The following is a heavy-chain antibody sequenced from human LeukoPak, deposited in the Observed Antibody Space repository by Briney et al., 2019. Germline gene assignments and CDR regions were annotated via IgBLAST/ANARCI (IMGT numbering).Heavy chain of an antibody. CDR2: IYYSGST. J-gene: IGHJ3*02. V-gene: IGHV4-39*07. Sequence: SETLPLTCTVSGGSISTSSYYWGWIRQPPGKGLEWIGTIYYSGSTYYNPSLKSRVTISVDTSKNQFSLKLSSVTAADTAVYYCASGVTSDAFHIWAQGTMVTVSS. CDR1: GGSISTSSYY. D-gene: IGHD2-8*01. CDR3: ASGVTSDAFHI.